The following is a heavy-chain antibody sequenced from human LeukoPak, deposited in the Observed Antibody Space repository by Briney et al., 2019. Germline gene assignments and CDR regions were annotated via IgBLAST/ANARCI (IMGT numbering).Heavy chain of an antibody. Sequence: SETLSLACTVSGGSISSYYWSWIRQPAGKGLEWIGRIYTSGSTNYNPSLKSRVTMSVDTSKNQFSLRLSSVTAADTAVYYCARDRYGSGSYYKSWFDPWGQGTLVTVSS. J-gene: IGHJ5*02. CDR2: IYTSGST. V-gene: IGHV4-4*07. D-gene: IGHD3-10*01. CDR1: GGSISSYY. CDR3: ARDRYGSGSYYKSWFDP.